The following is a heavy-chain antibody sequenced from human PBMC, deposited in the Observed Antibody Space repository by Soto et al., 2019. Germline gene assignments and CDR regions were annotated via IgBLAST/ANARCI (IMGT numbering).Heavy chain of an antibody. CDR1: GGTFSSYA. J-gene: IGHJ6*02. Sequence: SVKVSCKASGGTFSSYAISWVRQAPGQGLGWMGGIIPIFGTANYAQKFQGRVTITADESTSTAYMELSSLRSEDTAVYYCARGRRGVAVAPASYYYYGMDVWGQGTTVTVSS. CDR3: ARGRRGVAVAPASYYYYGMDV. CDR2: IIPIFGTA. D-gene: IGHD6-19*01. V-gene: IGHV1-69*13.